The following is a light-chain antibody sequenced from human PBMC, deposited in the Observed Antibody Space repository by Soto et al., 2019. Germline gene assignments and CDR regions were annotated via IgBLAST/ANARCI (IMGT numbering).Light chain of an antibody. CDR3: MQALQTPYT. Sequence: DIVMTQSPLSLPVTPGEPASISCRSSQSLLHSNGYNYLDWYLQKPGQSPQLLIYLGSNRASGVPDRFSGNGSGKDFTLKISRVEAEDVGVYYCMQALQTPYTFGQGTKLEIK. CDR2: LGS. V-gene: IGKV2-28*01. J-gene: IGKJ2*01. CDR1: QSLLHSNGYNY.